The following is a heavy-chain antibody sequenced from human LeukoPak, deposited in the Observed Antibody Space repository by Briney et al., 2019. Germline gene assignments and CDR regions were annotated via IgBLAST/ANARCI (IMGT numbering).Heavy chain of an antibody. CDR1: GFTFSSYW. V-gene: IGHV3-74*01. CDR2: INSDGSST. CDR3: ARENYGSGSYYCDY. Sequence: GGSLRLSCAASGFTFSSYWMHWVRHAPGKGLVWVSRINSDGSSTSYADSVKGRFTISRDNAKNTLYLQMNSLRAEDTAVYYCARENYGSGSYYCDYWGQGTLVTVSS. J-gene: IGHJ4*02. D-gene: IGHD3-10*01.